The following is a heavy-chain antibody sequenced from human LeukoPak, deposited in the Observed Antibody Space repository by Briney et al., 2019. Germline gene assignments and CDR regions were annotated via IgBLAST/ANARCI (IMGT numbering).Heavy chain of an antibody. D-gene: IGHD1-26*01. Sequence: SQTLSLTCTVSGGSISSGSYYWSWIRQPAGKGLEWIGRIYTSGSTNYNPSLKSRVTISVDTSKNQFSLKLSSVTAADTAVYYCARDGVGAKGRYFDYWGQGTLVTVSS. V-gene: IGHV4-61*02. CDR3: ARDGVGAKGRYFDY. J-gene: IGHJ4*02. CDR1: GGSISSGSYY. CDR2: IYTSGST.